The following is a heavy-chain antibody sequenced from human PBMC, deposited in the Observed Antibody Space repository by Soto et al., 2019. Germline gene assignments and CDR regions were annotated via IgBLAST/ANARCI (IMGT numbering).Heavy chain of an antibody. CDR3: ARDPRPSGYDRHMDV. V-gene: IGHV3-30*17. CDR1: GFMFSSYA. Sequence: QEKLVESGGGVVQPGGSLRLSCEASGFMFSSYALQWGRQAPGKGLEWLAIISYDGGNTYYADSVKGRFTISRDGSRYTVYLEMHSLRPEDTGVYYCARDPRPSGYDRHMDVWGQGTKVTVS. CDR2: ISYDGGNT. D-gene: IGHD5-12*01. J-gene: IGHJ6*02.